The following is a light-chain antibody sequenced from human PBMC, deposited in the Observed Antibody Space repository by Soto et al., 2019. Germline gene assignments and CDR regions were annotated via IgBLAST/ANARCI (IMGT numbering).Light chain of an antibody. CDR3: SSFTSSNTWV. V-gene: IGLV2-18*02. Sequence: ALTQPPSVSGSPGQSVTISCTGTSSDVGSYNRVSWYQQPPGTAPKLIIYEVSNRPSGVPDRFFGSKSGNTASLTISGLQAEDEADYYCSSFTSSNTWVFGGGTKVTVL. CDR1: SSDVGSYNR. CDR2: EVS. J-gene: IGLJ3*02.